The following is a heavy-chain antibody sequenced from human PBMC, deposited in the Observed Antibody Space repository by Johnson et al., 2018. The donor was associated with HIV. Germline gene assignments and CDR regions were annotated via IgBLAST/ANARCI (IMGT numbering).Heavy chain of an antibody. CDR2: ISSSGGTK. V-gene: IGHV3-11*04. CDR3: ARDGGRGDFDI. J-gene: IGHJ3*02. Sequence: QMQLVESGGGLVKPGGSLRLSCAASGFSFSDYYMTWIRQAPGKGLEWVSYISSSGGTKYYADSLKGRFTISRDNAKNSLYLQMNSLIVEDTAVYYCARDGGRGDFDIWGQGTRVSVSS. CDR1: GFSFSDYY. D-gene: IGHD3-16*01.